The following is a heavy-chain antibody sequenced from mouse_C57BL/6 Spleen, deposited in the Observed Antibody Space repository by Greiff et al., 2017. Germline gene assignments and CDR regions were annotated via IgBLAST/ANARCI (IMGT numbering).Heavy chain of an antibody. V-gene: IGHV1-18*01. J-gene: IGHJ4*01. CDR1: GYTFTDYN. CDR2: INPNNGGT. D-gene: IGHD2-1*01. CDR3: ARRPMWGNIYYYAVDY. Sequence: VQLQQSGPELVKPGASVKIPCKASGYTFTDYNMDWVKQSHGKSLEWIGDINPNNGGTIYNQKFKGKDTLTVDKSSSTAYMELRSLTSEDTAVYYCARRPMWGNIYYYAVDYGGQGTSVTVSA.